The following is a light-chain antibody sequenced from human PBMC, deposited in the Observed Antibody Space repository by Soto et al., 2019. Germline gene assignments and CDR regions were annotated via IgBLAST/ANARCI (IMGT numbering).Light chain of an antibody. CDR1: RKVGSK. CDR3: QQYDDWPWT. V-gene: IGKV3-15*01. CDR2: GAS. J-gene: IGKJ1*01. Sequence: EIARTQSPATLSVSPGERATLSCRASRKVGSKLAWYMQKPGQSPRLLISGASTRAADFPARFSGSGSGTEFILTISSLQSEDFAFYYCQQYDDWPWTFGQGTKVDIK.